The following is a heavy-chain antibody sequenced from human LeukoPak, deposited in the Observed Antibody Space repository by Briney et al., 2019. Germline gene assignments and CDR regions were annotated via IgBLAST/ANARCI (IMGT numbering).Heavy chain of an antibody. Sequence: PGGSLRLSCAASGFTFTNCAMTWVRQAPGKGLEWVSSISGSGASTYYADSVRGRLTISRDNSKNTVYLQMNGLSVENTALYYCAKDQSRVGASDPFDSWGQGTQVTVSS. CDR1: GFTFTNCA. V-gene: IGHV3-23*01. D-gene: IGHD1-26*01. CDR3: AKDQSRVGASDPFDS. J-gene: IGHJ5*01. CDR2: ISGSGAST.